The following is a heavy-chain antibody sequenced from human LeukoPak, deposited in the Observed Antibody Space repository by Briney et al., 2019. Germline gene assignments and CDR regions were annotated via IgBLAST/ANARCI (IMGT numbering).Heavy chain of an antibody. J-gene: IGHJ4*02. V-gene: IGHV4-34*01. CDR3: ARTAAAGYFDY. CDR2: INHSGST. Sequence: ASETLSLTCTVSGGSISGYYWSWIRQPPGKGLEWIGEINHSGSTNYNPSLKSRVTISVDTSKNQFSLKLSSVTAADTAVYYCARTAAAGYFDYWGQGTLVTVSS. D-gene: IGHD6-13*01. CDR1: GGSISGYY.